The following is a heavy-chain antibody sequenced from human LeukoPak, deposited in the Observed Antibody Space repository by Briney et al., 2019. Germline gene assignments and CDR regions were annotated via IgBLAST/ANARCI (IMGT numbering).Heavy chain of an antibody. J-gene: IGHJ3*02. D-gene: IGHD6-13*01. CDR1: GYTFTGYY. Sequence: GASVKVSCKASGYTFTGYYMHWVRQAPGQGLEWMGWINPNSGGTNYAQKFQGRVTMTRDTSISTAYMELSRLRSDDTAVYYCARGLRKIAAAGGAFDIWGQGTMVTVSS. CDR2: INPNSGGT. CDR3: ARGLRKIAAAGGAFDI. V-gene: IGHV1-2*02.